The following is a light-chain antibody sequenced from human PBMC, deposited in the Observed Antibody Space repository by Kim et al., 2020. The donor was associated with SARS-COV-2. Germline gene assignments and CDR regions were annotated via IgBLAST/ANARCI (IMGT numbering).Light chain of an antibody. CDR3: QHYATSPPVT. CDR1: QSISTTY. CDR2: GTS. V-gene: IGKV3-20*01. Sequence: VLTQSPCPLSLSVGERATLSCRASQSISTTYLAWYQQRPGQAPRLLIYGTSTRATGIPHRFSGSGSGTDFTLTIDRLEPDDFAMYYCQHYATSPPVTFGQGTRLEIK. J-gene: IGKJ5*01.